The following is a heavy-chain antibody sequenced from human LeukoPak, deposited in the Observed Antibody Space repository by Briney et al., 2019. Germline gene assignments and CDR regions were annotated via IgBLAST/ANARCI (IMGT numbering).Heavy chain of an antibody. CDR3: ARGYYGSGSYYRNWFDP. V-gene: IGHV3-48*03. CDR1: GFTFSSYE. J-gene: IGHJ5*02. CDR2: ISSSGSTI. Sequence: GGSLRLSCAASGFTFSSYEINWVRQAPGKGLEWDSYISSSGSTIYYADSVKGRFTISRDNAKNSLYLQMNSLRAEDTAVYYCARGYYGSGSYYRNWFDPWGQGTLVTVSS. D-gene: IGHD3-10*01.